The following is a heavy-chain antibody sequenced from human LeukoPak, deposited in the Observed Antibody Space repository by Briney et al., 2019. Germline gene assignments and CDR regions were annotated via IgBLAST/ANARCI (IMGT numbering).Heavy chain of an antibody. CDR1: GFTFSSYA. CDR3: AKSGITIRLNWFDP. Sequence: GGSLRLSCAASGFTFSSYAMSWVRQAPGKGLXXXXGISGSGDRTYYANSVKGRFTISRDNSKNTLYLQMNSLRAEDTAVYYCAKSGITIRLNWFDPWGQGTLVTVSS. J-gene: IGHJ5*02. V-gene: IGHV3-23*01. D-gene: IGHD1-14*01. CDR2: ISGSGDRT.